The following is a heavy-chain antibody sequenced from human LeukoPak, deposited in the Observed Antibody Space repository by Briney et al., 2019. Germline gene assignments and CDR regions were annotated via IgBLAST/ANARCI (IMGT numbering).Heavy chain of an antibody. CDR1: GYTITSYD. V-gene: IGHV1-46*01. D-gene: IGHD7-27*01. CDR3: ARAPNGGLPGGY. CDR2: VNPSGGST. J-gene: IGHJ4*02. Sequence: ASVKVSCKASGYTITSYDINWVRQAPGQGLEWMGIVNPSGGSTTHAQKFQGRVTMTRDTSTSTVYMELGSLKSEDTAVYYCARAPNGGLPGGYWGQGTLVTVST.